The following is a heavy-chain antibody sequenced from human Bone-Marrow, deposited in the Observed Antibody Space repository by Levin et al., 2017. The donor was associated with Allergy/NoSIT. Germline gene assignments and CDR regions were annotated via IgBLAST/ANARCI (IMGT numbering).Heavy chain of an antibody. CDR2: INHSGST. J-gene: IGHJ5*02. Sequence: SQTLSLTCAVYGGSFSGYYWSWIRQPPGKGLEWIGEINHSGSTNYNPSLKSRVTISVDTSKNQFSLKLSSVTAADTAVYYCARGGEVYCSGGSCYAGWFDPWGQGTLVTVSS. D-gene: IGHD2-15*01. V-gene: IGHV4-34*01. CDR1: GGSFSGYY. CDR3: ARGGEVYCSGGSCYAGWFDP.